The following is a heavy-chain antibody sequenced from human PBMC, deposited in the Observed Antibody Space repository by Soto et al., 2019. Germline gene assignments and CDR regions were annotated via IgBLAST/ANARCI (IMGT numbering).Heavy chain of an antibody. J-gene: IGHJ6*02. CDR1: GFTFSVYA. Sequence: EVQLLESGGGFVQPGGSLRLSCAATGFTFSVYAMTWVRQAPGKGLEWVSAVTANGGSTYSAGSVKGRFTISRDNSKKSLFLQINRLRAEDTAVYYCASLGVGDWANYYYYYCMDVWGQGTTVTVSS. V-gene: IGHV3-23*01. CDR2: VTANGGST. D-gene: IGHD2-21*02. CDR3: ASLGVGDWANYYYYYCMDV.